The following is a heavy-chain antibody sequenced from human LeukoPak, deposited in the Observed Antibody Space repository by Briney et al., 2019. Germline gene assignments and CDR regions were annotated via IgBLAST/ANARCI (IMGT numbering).Heavy chain of an antibody. Sequence: PSQTLSLTCSVSGVSISSGYYYWNWLRQPAGKGLEWIGRIYPASGSSSYNPSLQSRATILEDRSSNQFSLKLSAVTASDTALYYCARETAVHGGIEFWGQGIQVIVSS. J-gene: IGHJ4*02. CDR2: IYPASGSS. CDR1: GVSISSGYYY. D-gene: IGHD3-10*01. CDR3: ARETAVHGGIEF. V-gene: IGHV4-61*02.